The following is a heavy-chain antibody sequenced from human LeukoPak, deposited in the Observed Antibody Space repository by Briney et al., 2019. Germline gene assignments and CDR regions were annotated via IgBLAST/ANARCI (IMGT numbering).Heavy chain of an antibody. CDR3: AAERPDSRVLDY. D-gene: IGHD3-10*01. CDR1: GFLVNANH. J-gene: IGHJ4*02. Sequence: PGESLRLSCAASGFLVNANHMNWVRQAPGKGLEWVSIIYSSDYMYYAGSVKGRFTISRDSSKNTLYLQMNSLRVEDSAVYYCAAERPDSRVLDYWGQGLVVTVSS. V-gene: IGHV3-66*01. CDR2: IYSSDYM.